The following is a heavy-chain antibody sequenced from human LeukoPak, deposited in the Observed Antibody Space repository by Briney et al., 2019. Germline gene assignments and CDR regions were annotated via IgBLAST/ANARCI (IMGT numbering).Heavy chain of an antibody. Sequence: SVKVSCKASGCTFSSYAISWVRQAPGQGLEWMGGIIPIFGTANYAQKFQGRVTINTDESTSTAYMELSSLRSEDTAVYYCEREDSSSSLGYWGQGTPVTVSS. D-gene: IGHD6-6*01. J-gene: IGHJ4*02. CDR3: EREDSSSSLGY. V-gene: IGHV1-69*05. CDR1: GCTFSSYA. CDR2: IIPIFGTA.